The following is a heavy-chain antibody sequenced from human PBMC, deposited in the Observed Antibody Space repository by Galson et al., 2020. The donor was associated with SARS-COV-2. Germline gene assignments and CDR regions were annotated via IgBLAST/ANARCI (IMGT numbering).Heavy chain of an antibody. J-gene: IGHJ4*02. CDR1: GFTFSSYA. Sequence: GGSLILSCAASGFTFSSYAMTWVRQAPGKGLEWVSAISDSGGSTYYADSVKGRFTISRDNSKNTLYLQMNSLRAEDTAVYYCAPGDQFDYWGQGTLVTVSS. CDR2: ISDSGGST. D-gene: IGHD4-17*01. V-gene: IGHV3-23*01. CDR3: APGDQFDY.